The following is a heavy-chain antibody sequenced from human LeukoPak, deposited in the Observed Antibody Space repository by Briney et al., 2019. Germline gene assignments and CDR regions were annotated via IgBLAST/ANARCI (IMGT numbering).Heavy chain of an antibody. CDR1: GFTASSNY. J-gene: IGHJ4*02. CDR3: ATYYYDSSGSDY. Sequence: PGGSLRLSCAASGFTASSNYMSWVRQAPGKGLEWVSVIYSGGSTYYADSVKGRFTFSRDNSKNTLYLQMNSLRAEDTAVYYCATYYYDSSGSDYWGQGTLVTVSS. CDR2: IYSGGST. V-gene: IGHV3-53*01. D-gene: IGHD3-22*01.